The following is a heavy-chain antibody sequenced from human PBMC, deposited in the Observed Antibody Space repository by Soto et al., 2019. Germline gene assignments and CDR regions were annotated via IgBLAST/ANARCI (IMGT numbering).Heavy chain of an antibody. V-gene: IGHV3-30-3*01. J-gene: IGHJ4*02. CDR1: GFTFSNFN. D-gene: IGHD6-19*01. CDR3: EMTTTVAGTPEFDY. CDR2: ISHEGTKT. Sequence: QVHLVESGGGVVQPGRSLRLSCAASGFTFSNFNLHWVRQAPGKGLQWVGRISHEGTKTHYEDSVKGRFSISRDSSKSTLYLQINSLRAEDTAVYYWEMTTTVAGTPEFDYWGQGTLVTVSS.